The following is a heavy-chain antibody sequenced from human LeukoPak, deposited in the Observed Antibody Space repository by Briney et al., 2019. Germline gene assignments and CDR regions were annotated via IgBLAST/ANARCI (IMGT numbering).Heavy chain of an antibody. D-gene: IGHD3-16*02. V-gene: IGHV3-7*03. CDR2: IKQDGSEK. Sequence: PGGSLRLSCAASGSTFSSYWMSWVRQAPGKGLEWVANIKQDGSEKYYVDSVKGRFTISRDNAKNSLYLQMNSLRAEDTAVYYCARGSAVTYFDYWGQGTLVTVSS. CDR1: GSTFSSYW. CDR3: ARGSAVTYFDY. J-gene: IGHJ4*02.